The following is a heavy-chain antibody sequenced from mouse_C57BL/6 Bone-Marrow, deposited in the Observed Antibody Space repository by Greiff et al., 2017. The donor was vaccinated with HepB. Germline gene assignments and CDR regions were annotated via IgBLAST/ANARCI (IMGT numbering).Heavy chain of an antibody. CDR1: GYTFTDYE. CDR2: IDPETGGT. Sequence: QVQLKQPGAELVRPGSSVKLSCKASGYTFTDYEMHWVKQTPVHGLEWIGAIDPETGGTAYNQKFKGKAILTADKSSSTAYMELRSLTSEDSAVYYCTREEGYYYPFAYWGQGTLVTVSA. D-gene: IGHD1-1*01. J-gene: IGHJ3*01. V-gene: IGHV1-15*01. CDR3: TREEGYYYPFAY.